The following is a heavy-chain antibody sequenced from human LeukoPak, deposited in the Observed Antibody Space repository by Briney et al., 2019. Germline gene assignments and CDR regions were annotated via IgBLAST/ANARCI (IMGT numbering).Heavy chain of an antibody. CDR1: GGSFSGYY. J-gene: IGHJ3*01. CDR2: INHSGST. CDR3: AVDYGDYGWRH. D-gene: IGHD4-17*01. Sequence: PSETLSLTCAVYGGSFSGYYWSWIRQPPGKGLEWIGEINHSGSTNYNPSLKSRVTIPVDTSKNQFSLKLSSVTAADTAVYYCAVDYGDYGWRHWGQGTMVTVSS. V-gene: IGHV4-34*01.